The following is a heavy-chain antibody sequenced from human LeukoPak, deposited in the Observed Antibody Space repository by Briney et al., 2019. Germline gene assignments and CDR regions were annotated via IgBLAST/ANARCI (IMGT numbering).Heavy chain of an antibody. CDR2: IIPILGIA. V-gene: IGHV1-69*02. CDR1: GGTFNSYT. D-gene: IGHD2-2*03. J-gene: IGHJ4*02. Sequence: ASVKVSCKHSGGTFNSYTISWVRQAPGQGLEWMGRIIPILGIANYAQKFQGRVTITADKSTSTAYMELSSLRSEDTAVYYCATLGYCSSTCCSAFDYWGQGTLVTVSS. CDR3: ATLGYCSSTCCSAFDY.